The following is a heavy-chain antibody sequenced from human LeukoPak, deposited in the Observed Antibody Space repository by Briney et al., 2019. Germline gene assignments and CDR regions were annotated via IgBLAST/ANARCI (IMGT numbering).Heavy chain of an antibody. J-gene: IGHJ6*03. CDR2: IYTSGST. D-gene: IGHD1-1*01. V-gene: IGHV4-4*07. CDR1: GGSISSYY. CDR3: ARTEALAYYYYMDV. Sequence: SETLSLTCTVSGGSISSYYWSWIRQPAGKGLEWIRRIYTSGSTNYNPSLKSRVAMSVDTSKNQFSLKLSSVTAADTAVYYCARTEALAYYYYMDVWGKGTTVTVSS.